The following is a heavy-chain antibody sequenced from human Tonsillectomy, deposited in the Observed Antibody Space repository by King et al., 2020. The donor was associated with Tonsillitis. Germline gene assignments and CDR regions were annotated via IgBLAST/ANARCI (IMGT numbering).Heavy chain of an antibody. D-gene: IGHD1-1*01. CDR1: GFTFSSYA. CDR3: AREPYTRVGYFDY. V-gene: IGHV3-30*01. Sequence: VQLVESGGGVVQPGRSLRLSCAASGFTFSSYAMHWVRQAPGKGLEWVAVISYDGSNKYYADSVKGRFTISRDNSKNTLYLQMNSLRAEDTAVYYCAREPYTRVGYFDYWGQGTLVTVSS. CDR2: ISYDGSNK. J-gene: IGHJ4*02.